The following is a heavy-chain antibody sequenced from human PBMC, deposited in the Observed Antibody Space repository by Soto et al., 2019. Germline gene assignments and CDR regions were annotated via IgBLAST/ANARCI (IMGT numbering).Heavy chain of an antibody. V-gene: IGHV4-59*01. CDR2: VYNSGST. J-gene: IGHJ4*02. CDR3: ARYRREAVAGYTLDN. Sequence: SETRSLTCTVSGGSISSNYWTWIRQPPGKGLEWIGYVYNSGSTNYNPSLKSRVTISEDTSKSQFSLKVNSMTAADTAVYYCARYRREAVAGYTLDNWGQGILVTVSS. CDR1: GGSISSNY. D-gene: IGHD6-13*01.